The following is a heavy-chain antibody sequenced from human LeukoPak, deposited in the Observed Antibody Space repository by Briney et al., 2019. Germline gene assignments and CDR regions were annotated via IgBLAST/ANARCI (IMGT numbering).Heavy chain of an antibody. CDR2: INPNSGGT. CDR3: ARDYVIAAAGSDY. D-gene: IGHD6-13*01. CDR1: GYTFTSYG. J-gene: IGHJ4*02. V-gene: IGHV1-2*02. Sequence: ASVKVSCKASGYTFTSYGISWVRQAPGQGLEWMGWINPNSGGTNYAQKFQGRVTMTRDTSISTAYMELSRLRSDDTAVYYCARDYVIAAAGSDYWGQGSLVTVSS.